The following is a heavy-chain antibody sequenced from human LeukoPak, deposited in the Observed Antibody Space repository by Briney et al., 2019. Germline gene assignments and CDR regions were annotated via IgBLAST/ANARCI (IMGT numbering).Heavy chain of an antibody. D-gene: IGHD3-3*01. CDR3: AREDDFWSGYFDY. Sequence: ASVKVSCKASGYTFTSYAMHWVRQAPGQRLEWMRWINAGNGNTKYSQEFQGRVTITRDTSASTAYMELSSLRSEDMAVYYCAREDDFWSGYFDYWGQGTLVTVSS. V-gene: IGHV1-3*03. CDR2: INAGNGNT. CDR1: GYTFTSYA. J-gene: IGHJ4*02.